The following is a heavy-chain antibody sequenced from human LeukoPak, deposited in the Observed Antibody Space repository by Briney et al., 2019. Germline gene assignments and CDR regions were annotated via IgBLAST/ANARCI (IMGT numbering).Heavy chain of an antibody. J-gene: IGHJ4*02. CDR1: GYSFTSHY. V-gene: IGHV1-46*01. D-gene: IGHD6-25*01. CDR2: INPSRGST. Sequence: GASVKVSCKAAGYSFTSHYIHWVRQPPGQGRVWMGIINPSRGSTSYAQKVQGRVTVTRDTSTSTVYMDLSSLGSEDTAVYYCARGYSSGFGNWGQGTLVTVSS. CDR3: ARGYSSGFGN.